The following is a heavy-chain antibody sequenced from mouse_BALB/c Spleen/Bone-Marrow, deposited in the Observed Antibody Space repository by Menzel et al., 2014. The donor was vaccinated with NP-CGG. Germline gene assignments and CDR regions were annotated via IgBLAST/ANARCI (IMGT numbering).Heavy chain of an antibody. CDR3: ARYKYGRSQFAY. J-gene: IGHJ3*01. CDR2: IDPANGNT. CDR1: GFNIKDTY. Sequence: VHVKQSGAELVKPGASVKLSCTASGFNIKDTYMHWVKQRPEQGLEWIGRIDPANGNTKYDPKFQGKATITAATSSNSAYLQLGSLTSEDTAVYYCARYKYGRSQFAYGGQGTLVTVSA. V-gene: IGHV14-3*02. D-gene: IGHD1-1*01.